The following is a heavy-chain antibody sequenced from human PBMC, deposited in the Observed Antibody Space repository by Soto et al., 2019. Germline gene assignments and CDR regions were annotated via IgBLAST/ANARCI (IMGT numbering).Heavy chain of an antibody. J-gene: IGHJ5*02. CDR2: TYYRSKWYN. Sequence: PSQTLSLTCVISGDSVSSNSAAWNWIRQSPSRGLEWLGRTYYRSKWYNDYAVSVKSRITINPDTSKNQFSLQLNSVTPEDTAVYYCARARRYCSSTSCYGVYNNWFDPWGQGTLVTVSS. CDR1: GDSVSSNSAA. CDR3: ARARRYCSSTSCYGVYNNWFDP. V-gene: IGHV6-1*01. D-gene: IGHD2-2*01.